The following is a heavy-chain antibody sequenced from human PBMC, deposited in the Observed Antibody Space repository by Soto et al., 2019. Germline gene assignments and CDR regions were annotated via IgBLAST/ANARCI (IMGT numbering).Heavy chain of an antibody. J-gene: IGHJ5*02. CDR3: ARAPVRVTTNWFDP. Sequence: GASVKVSCTASGYTFTSYGISWVRQAPGQGLEWMGWISAYNGNTNYAQKLQGRVTITRDTSASTAYMELSSLRSEDTAVYYCARAPVRVTTNWFDPWGQGTLVTVSS. CDR2: ISAYNGNT. CDR1: GYTFTSYG. D-gene: IGHD4-17*01. V-gene: IGHV1-18*01.